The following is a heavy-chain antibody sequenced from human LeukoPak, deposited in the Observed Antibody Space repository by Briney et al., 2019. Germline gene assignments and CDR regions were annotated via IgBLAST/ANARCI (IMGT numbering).Heavy chain of an antibody. CDR1: GFTFSSYG. V-gene: IGHV3-30*02. D-gene: IGHD2-21*01. CDR2: IRYDGSNK. J-gene: IGHJ6*03. CDR3: ARHISSPDYYYYYYMDV. Sequence: PGGSLRLSCAASGFTFSSYGMHWVRQAPGKGLEWVAFIRYDGSNKYYADSVKGRFTISRDNSKNTLYLQMNSLRAEDTAVYYCARHISSPDYYYYYYMDVWGKGTTVTISS.